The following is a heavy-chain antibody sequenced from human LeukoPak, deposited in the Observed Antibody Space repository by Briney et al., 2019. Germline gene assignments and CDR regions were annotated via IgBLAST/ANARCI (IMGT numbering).Heavy chain of an antibody. D-gene: IGHD6-6*01. J-gene: IGHJ5*02. V-gene: IGHV3-74*01. Sequence: GGSLRLSCAASGFTFSSYWMHWVRQAPGKGLAWVSRINSDGSSTSYADSVKGRFTISRDNAKNTLYLQMNSLRAEDTAVYYCARDRSSSSSDWFDPWGQGTLVTVSS. CDR2: INSDGSST. CDR3: ARDRSSSSSDWFDP. CDR1: GFTFSSYW.